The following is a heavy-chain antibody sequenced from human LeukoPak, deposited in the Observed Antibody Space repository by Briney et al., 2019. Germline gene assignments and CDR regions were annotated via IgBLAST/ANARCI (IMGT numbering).Heavy chain of an antibody. Sequence: SETLSLTCAVYGGSFSGYYWSWIRQPPGKGLEWIGEINHSGSTNYNPSLKSRVTISVDTSKNQFSLKLSSVTVADTAVYYCARGVSSRGYSYGLLGWFDPWGQGTLVTVSS. CDR1: GGSFSGYY. J-gene: IGHJ5*02. CDR3: ARGVSSRGYSYGLLGWFDP. V-gene: IGHV4-34*01. CDR2: INHSGST. D-gene: IGHD5-18*01.